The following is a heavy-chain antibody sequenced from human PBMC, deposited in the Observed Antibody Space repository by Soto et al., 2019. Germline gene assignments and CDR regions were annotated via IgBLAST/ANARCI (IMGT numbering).Heavy chain of an antibody. Sequence: SETLSLTCTVSGGSVSSGSYYWSWIRQPPGKGLEWIGYIYYSGSTNYNPSLKSRVTISVDTSKNQFSLKLSSVTAADTAVYYCAGWIQLWSSYFDYWGQGTLVTSPQ. D-gene: IGHD5-18*01. CDR2: IYYSGST. V-gene: IGHV4-61*01. CDR3: AGWIQLWSSYFDY. CDR1: GGSVSSGSYY. J-gene: IGHJ4*02.